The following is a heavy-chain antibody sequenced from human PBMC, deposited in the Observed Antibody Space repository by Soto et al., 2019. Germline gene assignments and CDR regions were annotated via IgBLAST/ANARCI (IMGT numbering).Heavy chain of an antibody. J-gene: IGHJ6*02. Sequence: SETLSLTCTVSGCSISSGGYYWSWIRQHPGKGLEWIGYIYYSGSTYYNPSLKSRVTISVDTSKNQFSLKLSSVTAADTAVYYCVRDKVVRFLEWLPADGMDVWGQGTTVTVSS. D-gene: IGHD3-3*01. CDR2: IYYSGST. V-gene: IGHV4-31*03. CDR3: VRDKVVRFLEWLPADGMDV. CDR1: GCSISSGGYY.